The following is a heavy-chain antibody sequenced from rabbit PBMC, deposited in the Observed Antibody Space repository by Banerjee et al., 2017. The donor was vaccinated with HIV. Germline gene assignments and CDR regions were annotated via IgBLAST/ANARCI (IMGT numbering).Heavy chain of an antibody. V-gene: IGHV1S45*01. Sequence: QEQLVESGGGLVQPGASLTLTCTASGFSFSSGYWICWVRQAPGKGLEWIGCIGAGSGATYYASWAKGRFTISKTSSTTVALQMTSLTDADTATYFCARAHSSGWYLNLWGQGTLVTVS. D-gene: IGHD4-1*01. CDR2: IGAGSGAT. CDR3: ARAHSSGWYLNL. J-gene: IGHJ4*01. CDR1: GFSFSSGYW.